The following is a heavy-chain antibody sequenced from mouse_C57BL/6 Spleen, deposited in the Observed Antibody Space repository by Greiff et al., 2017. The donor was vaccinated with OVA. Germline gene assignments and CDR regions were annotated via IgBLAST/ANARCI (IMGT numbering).Heavy chain of an antibody. Sequence: ESGPGLVKPSQSLSLTCSVTGYSITSVYYWTWIRQFPGNKLEWMGYISYDGSNNYNPSLKNRISITRDTSKNQFFLKLNSVTTEDTATYYCARTYDYDWYFDVWGTGTTVTVSS. V-gene: IGHV3-6*01. CDR3: ARTYDYDWYFDV. CDR1: GYSITSVYY. CDR2: ISYDGSN. J-gene: IGHJ1*03. D-gene: IGHD2-4*01.